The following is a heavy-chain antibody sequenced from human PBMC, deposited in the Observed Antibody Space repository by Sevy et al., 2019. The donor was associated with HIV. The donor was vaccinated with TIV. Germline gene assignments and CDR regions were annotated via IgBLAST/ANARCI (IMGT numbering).Heavy chain of an antibody. J-gene: IGHJ4*02. Sequence: SETLSLTCTVSGGSITSLYWNWIRQPPGKGLEWIANIYYNGHINYNPSVKSRVTLSLHTSKNQFSLRLSSVTAADTAMYYCAGENAWGRGHSWGQGTLVTVSS. CDR1: GGSITSLY. CDR3: AGENAWGRGHS. D-gene: IGHD1-26*01. V-gene: IGHV4-59*08. CDR2: IYYNGHI.